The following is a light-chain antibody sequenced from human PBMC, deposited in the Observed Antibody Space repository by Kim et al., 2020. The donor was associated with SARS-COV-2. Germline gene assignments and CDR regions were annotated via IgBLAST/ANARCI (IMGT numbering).Light chain of an antibody. CDR3: HQYDNTPWT. CDR2: AAS. CDR1: QNINSRY. Sequence: SPGERATLSCRASQNINSRYLAWYQQKPGQAPRLLIYAASSRATGIPDRFSGSGSGTEFTVTISRLEPEDFAMYYCHQYDNTPWTFGQGTKVDTK. V-gene: IGKV3-20*01. J-gene: IGKJ1*01.